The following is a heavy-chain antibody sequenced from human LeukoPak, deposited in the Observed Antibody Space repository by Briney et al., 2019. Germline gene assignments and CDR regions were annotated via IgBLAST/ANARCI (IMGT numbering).Heavy chain of an antibody. CDR2: IYYSGST. CDR1: GGSISSGDYY. Sequence: PSETLSLTCTVSGGSISSGDYYWSWIRQPPGKGLEWIGYIYYSGSTYYNPSLKSRVTISVDTSMNQFSLKLSSVTAADTAVYYCAREVRMVRGVTHPPYGMDVWGKGTTVTVSS. V-gene: IGHV4-30-4*01. CDR3: AREVRMVRGVTHPPYGMDV. D-gene: IGHD3-10*01. J-gene: IGHJ6*04.